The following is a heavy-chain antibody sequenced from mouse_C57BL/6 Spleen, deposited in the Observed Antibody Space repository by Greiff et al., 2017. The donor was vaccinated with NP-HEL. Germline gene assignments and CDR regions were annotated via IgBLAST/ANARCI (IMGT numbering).Heavy chain of an antibody. CDR3: ARWGLGLGNYFDY. J-gene: IGHJ2*01. Sequence: VKLVESGPGLVQPSQSLSITCTVSGFSLTSYGVHWVRQSPGKGLEWLGVIWSGGSTDYNAAFISRLSISKDNSKSQVFFKMNSLQADDTAIYYCARWGLGLGNYFDYWGQGTTLTVSS. D-gene: IGHD4-1*01. CDR1: GFSLTSYG. V-gene: IGHV2-2*01. CDR2: IWSGGST.